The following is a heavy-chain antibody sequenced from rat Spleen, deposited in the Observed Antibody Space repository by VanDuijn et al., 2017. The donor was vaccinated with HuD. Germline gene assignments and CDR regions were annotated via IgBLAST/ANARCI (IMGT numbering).Heavy chain of an antibody. CDR2: MYYDGDT. Sequence: QVQLRESGPGLVQPSETLSLTCTVSGFSLTSYSVSSVRQPSGKGPEWMGRMYYDGDTAYNSTLKSRLSISRDTSKNQVFLKMSSLQTDDTGTYYCTRDPPGSSGVMDVWGQGASVTVSS. CDR1: GFSLTSYS. CDR3: TRDPPGSSGVMDV. J-gene: IGHJ4*01. D-gene: IGHD5-1*01. V-gene: IGHV2-63*01.